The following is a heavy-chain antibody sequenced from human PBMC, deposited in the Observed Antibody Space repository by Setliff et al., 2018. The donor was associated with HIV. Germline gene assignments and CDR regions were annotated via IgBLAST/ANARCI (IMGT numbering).Heavy chain of an antibody. CDR3: TRGRVPGPWDVFYM. CDR2: LGFAGVT. Sequence: GGSLRLSCAASGFTLNNYDMHWVRQVAGKGLEWVASLGFAGVTYYLGSVKGRFTISRDNVKNSLYLQMDSLTAGDTSVYYCTRGRVPGPWDVFYMWGQGTMVT. J-gene: IGHJ3*02. V-gene: IGHV3-13*01. CDR1: GFTLNNYD. D-gene: IGHD1-1*01.